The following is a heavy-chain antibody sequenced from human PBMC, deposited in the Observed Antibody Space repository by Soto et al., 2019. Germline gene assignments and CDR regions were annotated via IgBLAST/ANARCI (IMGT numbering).Heavy chain of an antibody. V-gene: IGHV3-30-3*01. J-gene: IGHJ4*02. Sequence: GGSLRLSCAASGFTFSSYAMHWVRQAPGKGLEWVAVISYDGSNKYYADSVKGRFTISRDNSKNTLYLQMNSLRAGDTAVYYCARIRSIPLAPPLRDYWGQGTLVTVSS. CDR1: GFTFSSYA. D-gene: IGHD2-21*01. CDR2: ISYDGSNK. CDR3: ARIRSIPLAPPLRDY.